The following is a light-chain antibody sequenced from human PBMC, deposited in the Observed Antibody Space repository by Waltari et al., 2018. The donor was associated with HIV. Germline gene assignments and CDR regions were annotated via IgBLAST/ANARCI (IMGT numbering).Light chain of an antibody. CDR3: CSYAGSRIHVV. CDR1: FSDVGSYNL. CDR2: EVT. V-gene: IGLV2-23*02. Sequence: QSALTQPASVSGSPGQSITISCTGTFSDVGSYNLVSWYQKHPGEAPKIMIYEVTKRPSGVSSRFPCSKSGNTASLTISGLQAEDEADYYCCSYAGSRIHVVFGGGTKLTVL. J-gene: IGLJ2*01.